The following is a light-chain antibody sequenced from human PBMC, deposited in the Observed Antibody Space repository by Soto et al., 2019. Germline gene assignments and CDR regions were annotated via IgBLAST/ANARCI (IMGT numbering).Light chain of an antibody. V-gene: IGLV1-47*01. CDR2: RDN. Sequence: QSVLTQPPSASGTPGQRVTISCSGSNSNIESNYVCWYQQLPGTAPRLLIYRDNQRPSGVPDRFSGSKSGTSASLAISALRSEDEAEYYCTAWDDSLRGRLFGGGTK. CDR3: TAWDDSLRGRL. CDR1: NSNIESNY. J-gene: IGLJ3*02.